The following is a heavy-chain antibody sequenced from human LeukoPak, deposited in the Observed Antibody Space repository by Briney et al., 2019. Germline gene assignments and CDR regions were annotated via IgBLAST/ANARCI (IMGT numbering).Heavy chain of an antibody. CDR2: INPSGGST. J-gene: IGHJ4*02. V-gene: IGHV1-46*01. D-gene: IGHD3-9*01. CDR3: ARVGFYYDILTGFDY. CDR1: GYTFTSYY. Sequence: ASVQVSCKASGYTFTSYYMHWVRQAPGQGLEWMGIINPSGGSTSYAQKFQGRVTMTRDTSTSTVYMELSSLRSEDTAVYYCARVGFYYDILTGFDYWGQGTLVTVSS.